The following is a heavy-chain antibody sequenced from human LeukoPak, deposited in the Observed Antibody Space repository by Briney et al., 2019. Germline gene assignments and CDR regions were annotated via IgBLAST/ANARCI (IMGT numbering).Heavy chain of an antibody. CDR3: ARDIPPDYGGNSRWFDP. V-gene: IGHV1-18*01. Sequence: ASVTVSCKASGYTFTSYGISWVRQAPGQGLEWMGWISAYNGNTNYAQKLQGRVTMTTDTSTSTAYMELRSLRSDDTAVYYCARDIPPDYGGNSRWFDPWGLGTLVTVSS. CDR1: GYTFTSYG. CDR2: ISAYNGNT. D-gene: IGHD4-23*01. J-gene: IGHJ5*02.